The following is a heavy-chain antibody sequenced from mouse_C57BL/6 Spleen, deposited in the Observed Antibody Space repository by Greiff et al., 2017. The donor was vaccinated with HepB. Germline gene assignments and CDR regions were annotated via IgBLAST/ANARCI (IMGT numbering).Heavy chain of an antibody. J-gene: IGHJ1*03. Sequence: VKLQQPGAELVRPGSSVKLSCKASGYTFTSYWMDWVKQRPGQGLEWIGNIYPSDSATHYNQKFKDKATLTVDKSSSTAYMQLSSLTSEDSAVYYCASLYYYGGGPDVWGTGTTVTVSS. V-gene: IGHV1-61*01. CDR3: ASLYYYGGGPDV. D-gene: IGHD1-1*01. CDR1: GYTFTSYW. CDR2: IYPSDSAT.